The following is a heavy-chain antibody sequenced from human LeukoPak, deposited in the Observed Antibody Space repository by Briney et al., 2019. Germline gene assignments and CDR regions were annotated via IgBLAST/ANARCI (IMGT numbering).Heavy chain of an antibody. CDR3: ARGSRRITMIVVGYFDY. Sequence: SETLSLTCAVYGGSFSGYSWSWIRQPPGKGLEWFGEINHSASTNYNPSLKSRVTISVDTSKNHFSLKLSSVTAADTAVYYCARGSRRITMIVVGYFDYWGQGTLVTVSS. J-gene: IGHJ4*02. CDR2: INHSAST. V-gene: IGHV4-34*01. CDR1: GGSFSGYS. D-gene: IGHD3-22*01.